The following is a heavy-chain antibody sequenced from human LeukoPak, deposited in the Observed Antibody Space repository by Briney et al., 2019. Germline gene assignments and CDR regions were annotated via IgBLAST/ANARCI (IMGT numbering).Heavy chain of an antibody. J-gene: IGHJ4*02. CDR2: IYYTGSA. V-gene: IGHV4-31*03. CDR1: GGSITSGGYY. Sequence: SETLSLTCTVSGGSITSGGYYWSWIRQHPGKGREGIGYIYYTGSAYYKPSLKSRVPISVGTSKNELSLKLTSVPAADTAVYYCARGRGYSFGPGVFFDFWGQGGLVTVSS. CDR3: ARGRGYSFGPGVFFDF. D-gene: IGHD5-18*01.